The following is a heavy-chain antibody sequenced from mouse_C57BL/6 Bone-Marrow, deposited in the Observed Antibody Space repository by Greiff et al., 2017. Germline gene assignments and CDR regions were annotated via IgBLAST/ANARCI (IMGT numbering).Heavy chain of an antibody. Sequence: VQLLQPGAGLVKPGASVKLSCTASGYTFTSYWMHWVRQGPGQGLEWVGMIHPNSGSIYYNETVKSKATLTVDKSTSTVYMQISSLTSEDTAVYYCARSGTGYWGQGTTLTVSS. CDR2: IHPNSGSI. J-gene: IGHJ2*01. D-gene: IGHD4-1*01. CDR3: ARSGTGY. V-gene: IGHV1-64*01. CDR1: GYTFTSYW.